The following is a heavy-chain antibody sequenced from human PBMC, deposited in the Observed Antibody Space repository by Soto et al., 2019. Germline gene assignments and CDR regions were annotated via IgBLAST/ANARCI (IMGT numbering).Heavy chain of an antibody. CDR3: AGGIAARYNWFDP. Sequence: GGSLRLSCAASGFTVSSNYMSWVRQAPGKGLEWVSVIYSGGSTYYADSVKGRFTISRDNSKNTLYLQMNSLRAEDTAAYYCAGGIAARYNWFDPWGQGTLVTVSS. CDR1: GFTVSSNY. D-gene: IGHD6-6*01. J-gene: IGHJ5*02. V-gene: IGHV3-66*01. CDR2: IYSGGST.